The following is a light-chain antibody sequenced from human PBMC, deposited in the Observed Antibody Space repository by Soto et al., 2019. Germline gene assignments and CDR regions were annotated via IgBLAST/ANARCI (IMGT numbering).Light chain of an antibody. Sequence: DIQMTQSPSTLSASVGDRVTITCRASQSISSWLAWYQQKPGKAPKLLIYDASSLESGVPSRFNGSGSGTHFTLTITSLQPDDSATYYCQQYNSYSATFGQGTKVDIK. CDR2: DAS. CDR3: QQYNSYSAT. V-gene: IGKV1-5*01. CDR1: QSISSW. J-gene: IGKJ1*01.